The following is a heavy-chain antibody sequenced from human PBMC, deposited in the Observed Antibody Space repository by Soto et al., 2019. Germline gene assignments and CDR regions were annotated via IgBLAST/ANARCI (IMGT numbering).Heavy chain of an antibody. CDR3: ARGKSRRWYSRRGCNWFDP. V-gene: IGHV1-69*13. Sequence: SVKVSCKASGGTFSSYAISWVRQAPGQGLEWMGGIIPIFGTANYAQKFQGRVTITADESTSTAYMKLSSLRSEDTAVYYCARGKSRRWYSRRGCNWFDPWGQGTLVTVSS. J-gene: IGHJ5*02. D-gene: IGHD6-13*01. CDR2: IIPIFGTA. CDR1: GGTFSSYA.